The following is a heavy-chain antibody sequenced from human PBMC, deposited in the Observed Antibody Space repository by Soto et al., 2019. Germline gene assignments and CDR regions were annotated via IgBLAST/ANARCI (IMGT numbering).Heavy chain of an antibody. CDR3: VRFWPPPYSDALTDYTDAFDY. CDR2: IYSSGTT. J-gene: IGHJ4*02. D-gene: IGHD3-9*01. CDR1: DVSISNFF. V-gene: IGHV4-59*08. Sequence: SETLSLTCAVSDVSISNFFWKWFRQPPGKGLEWIGNIYSSGTTNYNPSLESRVTISLDMSKNQCSLKMNSVTAADTAVYYCVRFWPPPYSDALTDYTDAFDYWGQGTLVTVSS.